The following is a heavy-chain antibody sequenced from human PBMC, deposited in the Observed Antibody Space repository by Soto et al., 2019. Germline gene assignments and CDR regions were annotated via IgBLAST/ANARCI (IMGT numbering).Heavy chain of an antibody. CDR1: GFTFSSYS. CDR3: ASWGEGPLEYYGMDV. CDR2: ISSSSSYI. J-gene: IGHJ6*02. Sequence: EVQLVESGGGLVKPGGSLRLSCAASGFTFSSYSMNWVRQAPGKGLEWGSSISSSSSYIYYADSVKGRFTISRDNAKNSLYLQMNSLRAEDTAVYYCASWGEGPLEYYGMDVWGQGTTVTVSS. V-gene: IGHV3-21*01. D-gene: IGHD3-16*01.